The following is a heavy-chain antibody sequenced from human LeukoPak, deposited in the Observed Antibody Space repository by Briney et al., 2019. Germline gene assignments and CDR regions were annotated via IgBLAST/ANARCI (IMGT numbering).Heavy chain of an antibody. CDR3: AREGYSSSYYYMDV. CDR1: GYTFTGYY. V-gene: IGHV1-2*02. Sequence: ASVKASCKASGYTFTGYYMHWVRQAPGQGLEWMGWINPNSGGTNYAQKFQGRVTMTRDTSISTACMELSRLRSDDTAVYYCAREGYSSSYYYMDVWGKGTTVTVSS. J-gene: IGHJ6*03. D-gene: IGHD6-6*01. CDR2: INPNSGGT.